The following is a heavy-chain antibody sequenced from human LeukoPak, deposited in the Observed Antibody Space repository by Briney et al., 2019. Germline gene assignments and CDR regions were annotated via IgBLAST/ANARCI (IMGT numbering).Heavy chain of an antibody. CDR3: ASYSGYDYYFDY. CDR2: INPNSGGT. J-gene: IGHJ4*02. V-gene: IGHV1-2*06. D-gene: IGHD5-12*01. CDR1: GYTFTGYY. Sequence: GASVTVSCKASGYTFTGYYMHWVRQAPGQGLEWMGRINPNSGGTNYAQKFQGRVTMTRDTSISTAYMELSRLRSDDTAVYYCASYSGYDYYFDYWGQGTLVTVSS.